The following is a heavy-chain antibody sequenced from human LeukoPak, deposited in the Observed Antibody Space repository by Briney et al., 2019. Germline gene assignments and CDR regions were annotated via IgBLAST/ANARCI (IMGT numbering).Heavy chain of an antibody. CDR2: ISGSGGRT. D-gene: IGHD3-10*01. CDR3: AKDPMVRGLTYDC. Sequence: PSETLSLTCAVYGGSFSGYYWSWIRQAPGKGLEWVSAISGSGGRTYYADSVKGRFTISRDNSKNTLYLQMNSLRAEDTAVYYCAKDPMVRGLTYDCWGQGTLVTVSS. CDR1: GGSFSGYY. V-gene: IGHV3-23*01. J-gene: IGHJ4*02.